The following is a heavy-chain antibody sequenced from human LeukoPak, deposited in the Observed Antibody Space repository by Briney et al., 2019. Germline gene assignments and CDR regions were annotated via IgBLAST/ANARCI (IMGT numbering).Heavy chain of an antibody. CDR1: GGSMSSYY. V-gene: IGHV4-59*01. J-gene: IGHJ4*02. Sequence: WEALSLTCTVSGGSMSSYYWSWIRQPPGKGLEWIGYIYYSGSTNYNPSLKSRVTISVDTSKNQFSLKLSSVTAADTAVYYCAREQAVYDYVWGSYRYFNYWGQGTLVTVSS. CDR3: AREQAVYDYVWGSYRYFNY. D-gene: IGHD3-16*02. CDR2: IYYSGST.